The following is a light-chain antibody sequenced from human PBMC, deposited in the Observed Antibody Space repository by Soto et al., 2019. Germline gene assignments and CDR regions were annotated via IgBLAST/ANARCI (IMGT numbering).Light chain of an antibody. CDR3: HQYSSMWT. J-gene: IGKJ1*01. V-gene: IGKV3-20*01. Sequence: EIVLTQSPGTLSLSPGERVTLSCRASQSFSSNYLAWYQQRPGQAPRILIYGATNRASAVPDRCSGSESETDFTLTISRLEPEDSAVYYWHQYSSMWTFGQGTKLEIK. CDR2: GAT. CDR1: QSFSSNY.